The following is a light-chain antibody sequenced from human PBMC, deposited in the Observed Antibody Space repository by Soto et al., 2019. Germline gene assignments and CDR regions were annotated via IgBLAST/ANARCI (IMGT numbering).Light chain of an antibody. V-gene: IGLV7-46*01. CDR1: TGAVTSGHY. CDR2: DTT. Sequence: QAVVTQESSLTVSPGGTVTLTCGSSTGAVTSGHYPYWFQQKPGQAPRALIYDTTNKHSWTPARFSGSLLGGKAALTLSGAQPEDEAEYYCLLVYSGPLVFGGGTQLTVL. J-gene: IGLJ2*01. CDR3: LLVYSGPLV.